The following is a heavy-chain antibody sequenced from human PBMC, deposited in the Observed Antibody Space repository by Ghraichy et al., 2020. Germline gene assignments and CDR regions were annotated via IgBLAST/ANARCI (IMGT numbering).Heavy chain of an antibody. V-gene: IGHV1-2*02. CDR2: INPKSGET. D-gene: IGHD3-16*01. CDR3: SRGAVLGARY. J-gene: IGHJ4*02. Sequence: SVKVSCKASGYTLTAYYIHWVRQAPGQGLEWMGRINPKSGETNYGQNFQGRVTMTRDTSISTAYLEVASLTSGDTAVYYCSRGAVLGARYWGQGSLVIVSS. CDR1: GYTLTAYY.